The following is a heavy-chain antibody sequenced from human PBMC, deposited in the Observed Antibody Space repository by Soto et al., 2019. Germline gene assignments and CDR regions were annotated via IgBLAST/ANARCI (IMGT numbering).Heavy chain of an antibody. V-gene: IGHV3-33*01. Sequence: PGKGLEWVAVIWYDGSNKYYADSVKSRFTISRDNLKNTLYLQMNSLRAEDTAVYYCYFFFFQAEDGIRDTVPVSAFLLNRSSDL. CDR3: YFFFFQAEDGIRDTVPVSAFLLNRSSDL. CDR2: IWYDGSNK. J-gene: IGHJ2*01. D-gene: IGHD3-3*01.